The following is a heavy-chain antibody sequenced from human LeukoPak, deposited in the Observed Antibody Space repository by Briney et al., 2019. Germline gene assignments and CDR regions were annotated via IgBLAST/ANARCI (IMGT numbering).Heavy chain of an antibody. CDR3: ARLPSITIFGYYYYMDV. J-gene: IGHJ6*03. D-gene: IGHD3-9*01. V-gene: IGHV1-2*02. CDR2: INPNSGGT. Sequence: ASVKVSCKASGYTFTGYYMHWVRQAPGQGLEWLGWINPNSGGTNYAQKLQGRVTMTTDTSTSTAYMELRSLRSDDTAVYYCARLPSITIFGYYYYMDVWGKGTTVTVSS. CDR1: GYTFTGYY.